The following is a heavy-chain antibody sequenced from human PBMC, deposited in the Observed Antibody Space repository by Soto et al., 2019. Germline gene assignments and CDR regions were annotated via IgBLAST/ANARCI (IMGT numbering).Heavy chain of an antibody. CDR3: ARDTPYYYYGMDV. CDR2: IYYSGST. CDR1: GGSISSGGYY. Sequence: SSETLSLTCTVSGGSISSGGYYWSWIRQHPGKGLEWIGYIYYSGSTYYNPSLKSRVTISVDTSKNQFSLKLSSVTAADTAVYYCARDTPYYYYGMDVWGQGTTVTVSS. V-gene: IGHV4-31*03. J-gene: IGHJ6*02.